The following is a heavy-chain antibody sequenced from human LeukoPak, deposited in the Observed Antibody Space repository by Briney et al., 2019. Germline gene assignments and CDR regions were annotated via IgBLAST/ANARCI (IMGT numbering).Heavy chain of an antibody. D-gene: IGHD2-2*02. CDR2: ISGSGGST. Sequence: GGSLRLSCAASGFTFSSYAMSWVRQAPGKGLEWVSAISGSGGSTYYADSVKGRFTISRDNSKNTLYLRMNSLRAEDTAVYYCAKGVLGYCSSTSCYTGAFDIWGQGTMVTVSS. CDR3: AKGVLGYCSSTSCYTGAFDI. J-gene: IGHJ3*02. V-gene: IGHV3-23*01. CDR1: GFTFSSYA.